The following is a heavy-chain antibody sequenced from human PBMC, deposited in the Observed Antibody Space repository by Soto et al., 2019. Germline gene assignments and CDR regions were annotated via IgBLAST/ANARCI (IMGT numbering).Heavy chain of an antibody. CDR2: IWYDGGNK. J-gene: IGHJ5*02. CDR1: GFTFSTYG. V-gene: IGHV3-33*01. D-gene: IGHD3-10*01. Sequence: GGSLRLSCAASGFTFSTYGMHWVRQAPGKGLEWVAVIWYDGGNKYYADSVKGRFTISRDNSKNTLYLQMNSLRAEDTAVYYCARENYGNWFDPWGQGTLVTVSS. CDR3: ARENYGNWFDP.